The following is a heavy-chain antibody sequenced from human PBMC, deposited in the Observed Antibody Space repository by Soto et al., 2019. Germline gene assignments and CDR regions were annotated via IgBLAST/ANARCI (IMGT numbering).Heavy chain of an antibody. CDR2: ISGSGGST. Sequence: PGGSLRLSCAASGFTFSSYAMSWVRQAPGKGLEWVSAISGSGGSTYYADSVKGRFTISRDNSKNTLYLQMNSLRAEDTAVYYCATNTPWQLEWLSPVVTAIPVIYYFDYWGQGTMVTVSS. CDR3: ATNTPWQLEWLSPVVTAIPVIYYFDY. CDR1: GFTFSSYA. V-gene: IGHV3-23*01. D-gene: IGHD2-21*02. J-gene: IGHJ4*02.